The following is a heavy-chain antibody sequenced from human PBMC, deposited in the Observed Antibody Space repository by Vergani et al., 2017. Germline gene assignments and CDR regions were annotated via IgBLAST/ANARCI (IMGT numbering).Heavy chain of an antibody. Sequence: QVLLVQSGAEVKKPGASVRVSCKTSGYTFTNYYIHWVRQAPGQGLEWMGITNPSVGSTTYTQQFQGRLTMTRDTSTSTVYMDLSNLRAEDTAVYYCARPHGDILPPDPRRLDYWGQGTLVTVSS. CDR2: TNPSVGST. D-gene: IGHD3-10*01. J-gene: IGHJ4*02. CDR1: GYTFTNYY. V-gene: IGHV1-46*03. CDR3: ARPHGDILPPDPRRLDY.